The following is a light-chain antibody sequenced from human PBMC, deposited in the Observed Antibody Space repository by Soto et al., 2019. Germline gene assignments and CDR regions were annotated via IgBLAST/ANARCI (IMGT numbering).Light chain of an antibody. CDR3: QHMRT. J-gene: IGKJ1*01. V-gene: IGKV1-17*01. CDR1: QGIRND. CDR2: DAS. Sequence: DIQMTQSPSSLSASVGDRVTITCRASQGIRNDLVWYQQKPGKAPKLLVYDASTLQSGVASRFSGSGFGTEFSLTISSLQPDDFGSYYCQHMRTFGQGTKVDIK.